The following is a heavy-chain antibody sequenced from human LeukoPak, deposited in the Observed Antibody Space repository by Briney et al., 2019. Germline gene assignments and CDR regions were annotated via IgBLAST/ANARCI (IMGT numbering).Heavy chain of an antibody. D-gene: IGHD2-21*02. CDR2: IIPIFGTA. CDR3: ARDTPCCGGDCYFS. V-gene: IGHV1-69*05. CDR1: GGTLSSYA. Sequence: SVKVSCKASGGTLSSYAISWVRQAPGQGLEWMGRIIPIFGTANYAQKFQGRVTITTDESTSTAYMELSSLRSEDTAVYYCARDTPCCGGDCYFSWGQGTLVTVSS. J-gene: IGHJ5*02.